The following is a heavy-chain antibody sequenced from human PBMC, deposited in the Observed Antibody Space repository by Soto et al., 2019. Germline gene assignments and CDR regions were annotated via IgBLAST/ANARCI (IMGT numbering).Heavy chain of an antibody. CDR2: INHSGST. CDR1: GGSFSGYY. Sequence: SETLSLTCAVYGGSFSGYYWSWIRQPPGKGLEWIGEINHSGSTNYNPSLKSRVTISVDTSKNQFSLKLSSVTAADTAVYYCARDGNLGVYNWFDPWGQGTLVTVSS. D-gene: IGHD3-16*01. CDR3: ARDGNLGVYNWFDP. V-gene: IGHV4-34*01. J-gene: IGHJ5*02.